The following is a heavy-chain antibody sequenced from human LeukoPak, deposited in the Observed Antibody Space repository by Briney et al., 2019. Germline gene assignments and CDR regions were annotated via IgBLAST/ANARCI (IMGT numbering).Heavy chain of an antibody. Sequence: PGGSLRLSCAASGFTFSSHWMTWVRQAPGKGLEWVANINKNGGDQYYGDSVKGRFTISRDNTRNSLYLQMNSLRTEDTAMYYCTTYYDSGPSKDWGQGTLVTVSS. CDR1: GFTFSSHW. CDR3: TTYYDSGPSKD. J-gene: IGHJ4*02. D-gene: IGHD3-22*01. V-gene: IGHV3-7*05. CDR2: INKNGGDQ.